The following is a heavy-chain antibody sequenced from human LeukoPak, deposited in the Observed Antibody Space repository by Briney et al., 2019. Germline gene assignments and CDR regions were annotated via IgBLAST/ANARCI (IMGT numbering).Heavy chain of an antibody. D-gene: IGHD2-21*01. Sequence: SETLSLTCTVSGGSVISGSSYWGWIRQPPGKGLEWIGNNSGSTYYNPSLQSRVTISLDTSQNQFSLTLNSVTAADSAVYYCATEGQCGFVTCPGLEYWGQGIAVTVSS. V-gene: IGHV4-39*07. CDR3: ATEGQCGFVTCPGLEY. CDR1: GGSVISGSSY. CDR2: NSGST. J-gene: IGHJ4*02.